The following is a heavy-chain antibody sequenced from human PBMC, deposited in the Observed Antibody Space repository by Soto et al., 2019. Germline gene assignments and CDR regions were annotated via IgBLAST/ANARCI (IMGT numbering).Heavy chain of an antibody. CDR1: GGSISSYY. CDR3: ARQWGLDAFDF. J-gene: IGHJ3*01. D-gene: IGHD1-26*01. Sequence: QVQLQEPGPGLVKPSETLSLTCTVSGGSISSYYWSWIRQPPGKGLEWIGYIYYSGSTNYNPSLKSRRTISVDTSKNQFSLKLSSVTAADTAVYYCARQWGLDAFDFGGQGKMVTVSS. V-gene: IGHV4-59*08. CDR2: IYYSGST.